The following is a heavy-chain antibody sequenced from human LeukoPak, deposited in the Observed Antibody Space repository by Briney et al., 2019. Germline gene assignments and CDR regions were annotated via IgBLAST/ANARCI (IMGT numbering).Heavy chain of an antibody. CDR1: GXTXXXYA. CDR2: ISGSGGST. J-gene: IGHJ4*02. CDR3: AKDVTYDFWSGYWDY. V-gene: IGHV3-23*01. D-gene: IGHD3-3*01. Sequence: GXTXXXYAMSWVRQAPGKGLEWVSAISGSGGSTYYADSVKGRFTISRDNSKNTLYLQMNSLRAEDTAVYYCAKDVTYDFWSGYWDYWGQGTLVTVSS.